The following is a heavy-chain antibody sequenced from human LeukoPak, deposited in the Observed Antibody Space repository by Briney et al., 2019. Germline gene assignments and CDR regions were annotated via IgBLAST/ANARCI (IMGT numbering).Heavy chain of an antibody. V-gene: IGHV1-2*04. J-gene: IGHJ4*02. CDR2: INPNSGGT. D-gene: IGHD3-3*01. CDR3: ARDRVRFLEWLLYFDY. Sequence: ASVKVSCKASGYTFTGYYMHWVRQAPGQGLEWMGWINPNSGGTNYAQKFQGWVTMTRDTSTSTVYMELSSLRSEDTAVYYCARDRVRFLEWLLYFDYWGQGTLVTVSS. CDR1: GYTFTGYY.